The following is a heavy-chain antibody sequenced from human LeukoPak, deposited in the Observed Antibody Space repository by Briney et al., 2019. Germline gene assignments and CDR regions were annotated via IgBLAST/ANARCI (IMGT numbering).Heavy chain of an antibody. D-gene: IGHD2-21*02. CDR2: ISSGSSAI. Sequence: GGSLRLSCAASGFTFSGYSMNWVRQAPGKGLEWVSYISSGSSAIYYADSVKGRFTISRDNAKNSLYLQMNSLRAEDTAVYYGARGRADYYFDYWGQGTLVTVSS. CDR3: ARGRADYYFDY. J-gene: IGHJ4*02. CDR1: GFTFSGYS. V-gene: IGHV3-48*01.